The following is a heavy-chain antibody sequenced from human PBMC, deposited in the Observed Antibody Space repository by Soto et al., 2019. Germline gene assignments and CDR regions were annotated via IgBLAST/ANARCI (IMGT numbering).Heavy chain of an antibody. J-gene: IGHJ6*02. Sequence: EVQLLESGGGLVQPGGSLRLSCAVSGLTFSYFAMSWVRQAPGKGLERVSAISGSGGITYYADSVKGRFTISRDNSKNTLFLQMNSLRAEDTAVYYCALLGRSGSGRPYYYGMDVWGQGTTVTVSS. V-gene: IGHV3-23*01. CDR2: ISGSGGIT. D-gene: IGHD3-10*01. CDR1: GLTFSYFA. CDR3: ALLGRSGSGRPYYYGMDV.